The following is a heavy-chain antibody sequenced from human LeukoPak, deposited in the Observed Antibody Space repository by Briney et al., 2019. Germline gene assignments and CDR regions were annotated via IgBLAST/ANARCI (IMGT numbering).Heavy chain of an antibody. CDR2: ISYDGSKK. V-gene: IGHV3-30*04. Sequence: GGSLRLSCAASGFTFSSYAMHWVRQAPGKGLEWVAVISYDGSKKYYADSVKGRFTISRDNSKNTLYLQMNSLRAEDTAVYYCARGRTDEAFDIWGQGTMVTVSS. CDR1: GFTFSSYA. J-gene: IGHJ3*02. CDR3: ARGRTDEAFDI. D-gene: IGHD2-2*01.